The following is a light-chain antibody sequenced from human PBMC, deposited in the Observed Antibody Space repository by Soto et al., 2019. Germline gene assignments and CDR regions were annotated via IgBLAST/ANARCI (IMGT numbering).Light chain of an antibody. V-gene: IGKV1-39*01. Sequence: DIQMTQSPSSLSAFLGDRVTIACGASQRISNYLNWYQQKPGKAPKLLIYAASNLQSGVPARFSGSRSGTHFTLTISSLQPEDSETYYCQQSYSNPSAFGQGTKVDIK. J-gene: IGKJ1*01. CDR3: QQSYSNPSA. CDR2: AAS. CDR1: QRISNY.